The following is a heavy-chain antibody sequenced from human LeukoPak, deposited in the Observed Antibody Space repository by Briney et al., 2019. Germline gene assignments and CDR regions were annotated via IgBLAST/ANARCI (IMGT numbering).Heavy chain of an antibody. CDR3: AGGGGTVTSGGLYSSSWYGIDY. V-gene: IGHV3-21*01. Sequence: GGSLRLSCAASGFTFSSYSMKWVRQAPGKGLEWVSFISGRSSYIYYADSVKGRFTISRDNAKDSLYLQMNSLKAEDTAVYYCAGGGGTVTSGGLYSSSWYGIDYWGQGTLVTVSS. CDR1: GFTFSSYS. J-gene: IGHJ4*02. CDR2: ISGRSSYI. D-gene: IGHD6-13*01.